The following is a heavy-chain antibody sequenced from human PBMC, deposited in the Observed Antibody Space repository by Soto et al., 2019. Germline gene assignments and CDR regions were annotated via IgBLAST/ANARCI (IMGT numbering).Heavy chain of an antibody. Sequence: GVSLRLSCAASGFTFSSYAMSWVRQAPGKGLEWVSAISGSGGSTYYADSVKGRFTISRDNSKNTLYLQMNSLRAEDTAVYYCAKARYSSSWYGGYYFDYWGQGTLVTVSS. CDR1: GFTFSSYA. J-gene: IGHJ4*02. V-gene: IGHV3-23*01. CDR2: ISGSGGST. CDR3: AKARYSSSWYGGYYFDY. D-gene: IGHD6-13*01.